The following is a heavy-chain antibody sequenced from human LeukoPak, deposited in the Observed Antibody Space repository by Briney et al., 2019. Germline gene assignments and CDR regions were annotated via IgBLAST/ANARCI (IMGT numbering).Heavy chain of an antibody. Sequence: ASVKVSCKASGGTFSSYAISWVRQAPGQELEWMGGIIPIFGTANYAQKFQGRVTITADKSTSTAYMELSSLRSEDTAVYYCATNPEDIVVEDYYYYYGMDVWGKGTTVTVSS. CDR3: ATNPEDIVVEDYYYYYGMDV. J-gene: IGHJ6*04. V-gene: IGHV1-69*06. CDR1: GGTFSSYA. D-gene: IGHD2-2*01. CDR2: IIPIFGTA.